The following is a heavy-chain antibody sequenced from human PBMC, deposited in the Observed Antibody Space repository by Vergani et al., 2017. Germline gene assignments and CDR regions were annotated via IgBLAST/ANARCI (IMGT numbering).Heavy chain of an antibody. CDR1: GASISSSNYY. J-gene: IGHJ4*02. D-gene: IGHD6-13*01. CDR2: IYYSGGT. CDR3: AREWEQQLSN. V-gene: IGHV4-39*02. Sequence: QLQLQESGPGLVKPSATLSLTCSVSGASISSSNYYWGWSRQPPGKGLEWIASIYYSGGTYYNPSLKTRVTISVDTSKNQFSLKRSSVPAADTAVYYCAREWEQQLSNWGQGTLVSVSS.